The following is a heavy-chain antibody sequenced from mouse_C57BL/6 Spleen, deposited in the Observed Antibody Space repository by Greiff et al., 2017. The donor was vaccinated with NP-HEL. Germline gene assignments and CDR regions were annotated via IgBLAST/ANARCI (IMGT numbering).Heavy chain of an antibody. CDR2: INPNNGGT. J-gene: IGHJ2*01. CDR3: ARYPYDGSRGNFEY. V-gene: IGHV1-26*01. D-gene: IGHD1-1*01. CDR1: GYTFTDYY. Sequence: EVQLQQSGPELVKPGASVKISCKASGYTFTDYYMNWVKQSHGKSLEWIGDINPNNGGTSYNQKFKGKATLTVEKSSSTDYMWLRILTSEDSAVYYCARYPYDGSRGNFEYWGQGTTLTVSS.